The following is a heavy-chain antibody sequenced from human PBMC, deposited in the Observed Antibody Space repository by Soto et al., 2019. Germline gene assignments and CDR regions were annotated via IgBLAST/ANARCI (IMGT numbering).Heavy chain of an antibody. J-gene: IGHJ4*02. CDR1: EFTFNAYA. Sequence: EVQLLESGGGLVQPGGSLRLSCAASEFTFNAYAMTWVRQAPGKGLEWVSAIGGSGGNRYYADSVRGRFTISRDNSEETVDLQMNSLRVEDTAVYYCARVASDYINSVDNWGQGILVTVSS. V-gene: IGHV3-23*01. CDR2: IGGSGGNR. D-gene: IGHD4-4*01. CDR3: ARVASDYINSVDN.